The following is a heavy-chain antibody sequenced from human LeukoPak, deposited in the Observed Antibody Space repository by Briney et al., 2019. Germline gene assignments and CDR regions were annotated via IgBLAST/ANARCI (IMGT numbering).Heavy chain of an antibody. Sequence: AGKSLRLSCAASGFNFNSYAIHWVRQTPGKGLEWVAVISKDGSDNKFADSVKGRLTVSRENSKKTVYLRINSLRPEDTAVYYCARTYYYDHRGLLPYEFDYWGQGTLVIVSS. CDR3: ARTYYYDHRGLLPYEFDY. CDR1: GFNFNSYA. D-gene: IGHD3-22*01. V-gene: IGHV3-30*04. J-gene: IGHJ4*02. CDR2: ISKDGSDN.